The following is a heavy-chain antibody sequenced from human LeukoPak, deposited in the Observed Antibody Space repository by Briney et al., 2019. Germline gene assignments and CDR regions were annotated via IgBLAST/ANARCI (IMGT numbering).Heavy chain of an antibody. CDR3: ATDPETTGTTSDY. CDR2: FDPGDGET. J-gene: IGHJ4*02. V-gene: IGHV1-24*01. CDR1: GYTLTELS. D-gene: IGHD1-7*01. Sequence: ASVKVSCKVSGYTLTELSMHWVRQAPGKGLEWMGGFDPGDGETIYAQKFQGRITMTEDTSTDTAYMELSSLRSEDTAVYYCATDPETTGTTSDYWGQGTLVTASS.